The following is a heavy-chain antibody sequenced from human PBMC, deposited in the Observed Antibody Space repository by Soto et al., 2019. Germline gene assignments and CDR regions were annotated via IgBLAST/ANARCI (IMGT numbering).Heavy chain of an antibody. V-gene: IGHV3-23*01. Sequence: PGGSLRLSCAASGFTFSSYAMSWVRQAPGKGLEWVSAISGSGGSTYYADSVKGRFTISRDNSKNTLYLQMNSLRAEDTAVYYCAKYLRTYYYGSGSDQYFQHWGQGTLVTVSS. CDR2: ISGSGGST. D-gene: IGHD3-10*01. CDR3: AKYLRTYYYGSGSDQYFQH. J-gene: IGHJ1*01. CDR1: GFTFSSYA.